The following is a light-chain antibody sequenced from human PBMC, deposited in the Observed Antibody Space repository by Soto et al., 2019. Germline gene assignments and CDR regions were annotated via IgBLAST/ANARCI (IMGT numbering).Light chain of an antibody. CDR3: CSYAGSYTYV. V-gene: IGLV2-11*01. CDR2: DVS. CDR1: SSDVGGYNY. Sequence: QSALTQPRSVSGSPGQSVTISCTGTSSDVGGYNYVSWYQQHPGKAPKLMIYDVSKRPSGVPDRFSGSKSGNTASLTISGIQAEDEPDYYCCSYAGSYTYVFGTGTKVTVL. J-gene: IGLJ1*01.